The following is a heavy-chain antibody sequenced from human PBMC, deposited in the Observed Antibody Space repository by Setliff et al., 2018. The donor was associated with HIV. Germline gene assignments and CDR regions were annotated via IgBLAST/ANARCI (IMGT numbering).Heavy chain of an antibody. CDR3: SRALPKHYHVYYYRDL. Sequence: SETLSLTCAVNGGSIGNYYWSWIRQSPGKGLESIGEVNHGGTANINPSLKGRVTMSVDTSKQHFSPNLTSVTAADTAVYYCSRALPKHYHVYYYRDLWSQGTAVTVSS. J-gene: IGHJ6*03. CDR1: GGSIGNYY. CDR2: VNHGGTA. V-gene: IGHV4-34*01.